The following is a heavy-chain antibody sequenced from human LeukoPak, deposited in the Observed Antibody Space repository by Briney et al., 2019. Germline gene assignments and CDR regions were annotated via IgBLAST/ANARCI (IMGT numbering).Heavy chain of an antibody. V-gene: IGHV4-34*01. CDR3: ASFYYDSSGYYQLPWWFDS. CDR1: GGSFSGYY. CDR2: INHSGST. D-gene: IGHD3-22*01. J-gene: IGHJ5*01. Sequence: SETLSLACAVYGGSFSGYYWSWIRQPPGKGLEWIGEINHSGSTNYNPSLKSRVTISVDTSKNQFSLKLSSVTAADTAVYYCASFYYDSSGYYQLPWWFDSWGQGTLVTVSS.